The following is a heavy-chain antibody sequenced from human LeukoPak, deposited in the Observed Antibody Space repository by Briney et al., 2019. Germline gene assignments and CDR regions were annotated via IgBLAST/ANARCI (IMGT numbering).Heavy chain of an antibody. V-gene: IGHV3-30-3*01. CDR1: GFTFSSYA. J-gene: IGHJ3*02. D-gene: IGHD3-10*01. CDR2: ISYDGSNK. Sequence: PGGSLRLSCAASGFTFSSYAMHWVRQAPGKGLEWVAVISYDGSNKYYADSVKGRFTISRDNSKNTLYLQMNSLRAEDTAVYYCASLGSGSGYGQPDDAFDIWGQGTMVTVSS. CDR3: ASLGSGSGYGQPDDAFDI.